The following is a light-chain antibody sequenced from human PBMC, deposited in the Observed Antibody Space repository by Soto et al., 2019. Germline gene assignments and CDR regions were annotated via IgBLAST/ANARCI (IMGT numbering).Light chain of an antibody. CDR1: SSDVGSHNH. J-gene: IGLJ1*01. Sequence: ALTQPASVSGSPGQSIAISCTGTSSDVGSHNHVSWYQQYPGKAPKLIIYEVFNRPSGVSARFSGSKFGSTASLTISGLQAEDEADYYCNSLSAAGSSYVFGPGTKVTVL. CDR3: NSLSAAGSSYV. CDR2: EVF. V-gene: IGLV2-14*01.